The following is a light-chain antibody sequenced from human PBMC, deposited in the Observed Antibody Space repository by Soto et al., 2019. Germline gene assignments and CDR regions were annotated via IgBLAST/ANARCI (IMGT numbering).Light chain of an antibody. CDR1: QSVSSN. CDR3: QQYGKSPLT. Sequence: EIVMTQSPATLSVSPGERATLSCRASQSVSSNLAWYQQKPGQAPRLLIYGASTRATGIPDRFSGSGSGTDFTLTISSLEPEDFAVYYCQQYGKSPLTFGGGTKVDIK. V-gene: IGKV3-15*01. CDR2: GAS. J-gene: IGKJ4*01.